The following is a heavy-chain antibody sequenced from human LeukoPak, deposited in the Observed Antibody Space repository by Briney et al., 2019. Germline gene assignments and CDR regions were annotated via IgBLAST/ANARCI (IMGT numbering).Heavy chain of an antibody. D-gene: IGHD3-9*01. V-gene: IGHV3-30*18. CDR1: GFTFSSYG. CDR2: ISYDGSNK. Sequence: PGRSLRLSCAASGFTFSSYGMHWVRQAPGKGLEWVAVISYDGSNKYYADSVKGRFTISRDNSKNTLYLQMNSLRAEDTAVYYCAKDESYFDWLSNDAFDIWGQGTMVTVSS. CDR3: AKDESYFDWLSNDAFDI. J-gene: IGHJ3*02.